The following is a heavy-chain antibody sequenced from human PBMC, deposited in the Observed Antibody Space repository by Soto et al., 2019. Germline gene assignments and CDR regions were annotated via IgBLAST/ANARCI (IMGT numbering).Heavy chain of an antibody. CDR3: AASCVGCGGFNYYGMDV. V-gene: IGHV4-31*03. CDR1: GGSISSGGYY. CDR2: IYYSGTT. Sequence: QVQLQESGPGLVKPSQTLSLTCTVSGGSISSGGYYWNWIRQHPGKGLEWIGYIYYSGTTYYNPSLKRRVTSTVDTSKNQFSLKLSSVTAADTAVYYCAASCVGCGGFNYYGMDVWGQGTTVTVFS. D-gene: IGHD2-21*01. J-gene: IGHJ6*02.